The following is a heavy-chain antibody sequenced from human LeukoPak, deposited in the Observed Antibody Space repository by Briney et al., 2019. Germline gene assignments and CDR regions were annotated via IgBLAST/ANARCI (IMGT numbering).Heavy chain of an antibody. CDR2: IYYSGST. V-gene: IGHV4-59*01. CDR1: GGSISSYY. CDR3: AREAVAVAFDY. Sequence: LETLSLTCTVSGGSISSYYWSWIRQPPGKGLEWIGYIYYSGSTNYNPSLKSRVTISVDTSKNQFSLKLSSVTAADTAVYYCAREAVAVAFDYWGQGTLVTVSS. J-gene: IGHJ4*02. D-gene: IGHD6-19*01.